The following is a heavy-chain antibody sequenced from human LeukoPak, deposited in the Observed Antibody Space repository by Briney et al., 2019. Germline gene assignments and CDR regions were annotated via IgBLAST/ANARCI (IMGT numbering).Heavy chain of an antibody. J-gene: IGHJ4*02. V-gene: IGHV1-24*01. Sequence: ASVKVTCKVSVYTLTELSMHWVRQAPGKGLEWMGGFDPEDGETIYAQKFQGRVTMTEDTSTDTAYMELSSLRSEDTAVYYCATGAITTSDFDYWGQGTLVTVSS. CDR3: ATGAITTSDFDY. CDR1: VYTLTELS. CDR2: FDPEDGET. D-gene: IGHD3-22*01.